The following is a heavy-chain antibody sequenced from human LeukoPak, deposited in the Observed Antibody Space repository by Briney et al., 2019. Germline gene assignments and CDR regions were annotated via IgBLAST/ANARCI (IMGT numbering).Heavy chain of an antibody. V-gene: IGHV3-48*03. Sequence: GGSLRLSCAASGFTLSSYEMNWVRQAPGKGLEWVSYISSTSIHYADSVKGRFTISSDNAKNSLYLQMNSLRAEDTAVYYCASRRIAVPTTRAFDYWGQGTLVTVSS. CDR2: ISSTSI. D-gene: IGHD6-19*01. CDR3: ASRRIAVPTTRAFDY. J-gene: IGHJ4*02. CDR1: GFTLSSYE.